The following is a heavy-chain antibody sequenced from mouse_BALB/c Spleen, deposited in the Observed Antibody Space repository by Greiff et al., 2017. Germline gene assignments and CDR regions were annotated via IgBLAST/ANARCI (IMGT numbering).Heavy chain of an antibody. D-gene: IGHD2-2*01. Sequence: QVQLQQSGAELVRPGTSVKVSCKASGYAFTNYLIEWVKQRPGQGLEWIGVINPGSGGTNYNEKFKGKATLTADKSSSTAYMQLSSLTSDDSAVYFCALGLRREFAYWGQGTLVTVSA. CDR3: ALGLRREFAY. J-gene: IGHJ3*01. CDR2: INPGSGGT. CDR1: GYAFTNYL. V-gene: IGHV1-54*01.